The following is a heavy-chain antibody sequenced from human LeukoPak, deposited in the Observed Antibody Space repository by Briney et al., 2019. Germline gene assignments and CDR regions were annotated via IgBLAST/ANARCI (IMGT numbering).Heavy chain of an antibody. J-gene: IGHJ5*02. CDR2: INHSGST. V-gene: IGHV4-34*01. D-gene: IGHD2-2*02. CDR1: GGSFSGYY. Sequence: SGTLSLTCAVYGGSFSGYYWSWIRQPPGKGLEWIGEINHSGSTNYNPSLKSRVNISVDTSKNQFSLKLISVTAADTAVYYCARGRVVVVPAAIRRNNWFDPWGQGTLVTVSS. CDR3: ARGRVVVVPAAIRRNNWFDP.